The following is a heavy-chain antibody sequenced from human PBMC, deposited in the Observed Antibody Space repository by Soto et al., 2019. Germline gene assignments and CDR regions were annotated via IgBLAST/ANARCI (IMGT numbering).Heavy chain of an antibody. Sequence: PWGSLRLSCPASGFTFSSYAMHLFRQSPGKGLEYVSAISSNGGSTYYADSVKGRSTISRDNSKNTLYLQMSSLRAEDTAVYYCVKEPYYDILTGYLDYWGQGTLVTVSS. CDR3: VKEPYYDILTGYLDY. CDR2: ISSNGGST. V-gene: IGHV3-64D*06. CDR1: GFTFSSYA. J-gene: IGHJ4*02. D-gene: IGHD3-9*01.